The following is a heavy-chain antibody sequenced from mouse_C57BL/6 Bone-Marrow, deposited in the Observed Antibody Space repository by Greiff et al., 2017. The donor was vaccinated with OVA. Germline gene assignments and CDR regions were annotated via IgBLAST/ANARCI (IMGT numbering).Heavy chain of an antibody. Sequence: QVQLQQSGAELARPGASVKLSCKASGYTFTSYGISWVKQRTGQGLEWIGEIYPRSGNTYYNEKFKGKATLTADKSSSTAYMELRSLTSEDSAVYFCARGGGWLLRFAYWGQGTTLTVSS. V-gene: IGHV1-81*01. J-gene: IGHJ2*01. CDR2: IYPRSGNT. CDR3: ARGGGWLLRFAY. CDR1: GYTFTSYG. D-gene: IGHD2-3*01.